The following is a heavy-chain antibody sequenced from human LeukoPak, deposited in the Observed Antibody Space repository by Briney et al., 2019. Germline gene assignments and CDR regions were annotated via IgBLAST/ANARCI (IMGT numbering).Heavy chain of an antibody. D-gene: IGHD1-26*01. CDR2: INPSGSST. V-gene: IGHV1-46*01. J-gene: IGHJ5*02. CDR3: ARDNSVGETAWWFDP. Sequence: ASVKVSCKASGYTSTSYAMNWVRQAPGQGLEWMGLINPSGSSTTYAQKFQGRVTMTGDMFTSTDYMELTSLTSDDTAVYYCARDNSVGETAWWFDPWGQGTLVTVSS. CDR1: GYTSTSYA.